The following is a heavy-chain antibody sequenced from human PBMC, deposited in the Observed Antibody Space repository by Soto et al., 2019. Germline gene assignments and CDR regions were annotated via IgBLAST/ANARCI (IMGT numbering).Heavy chain of an antibody. CDR1: GFTFDDYS. D-gene: IGHD1-26*01. CDR3: AQSKVGATSNYFDY. CDR2: ISGSGGIT. Sequence: GGSLILSCAASGFTFDDYSMHWVRQAPGKGLEWVSGISGSGGITYYADSVKGRFTISRDNSKNTLYLQLNSLRAEDTAVYYCAQSKVGATSNYFDYWGQGTLVTVSS. V-gene: IGHV3-23*01. J-gene: IGHJ4*02.